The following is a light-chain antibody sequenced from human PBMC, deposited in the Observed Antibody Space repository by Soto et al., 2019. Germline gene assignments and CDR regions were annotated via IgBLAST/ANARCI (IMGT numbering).Light chain of an antibody. CDR1: QSIRSH. Sequence: DIQMTQSPSSLSASVGDRVSITCRASQSIRSHLNWYQHKPGKAPKVLIYAASSLQGGVPSRFSGSGSGTDFTLTISCLQSEDFATYYCQQYYSYPFTFGPGTKVDIK. CDR3: QQYYSYPFT. CDR2: AAS. J-gene: IGKJ3*01. V-gene: IGKV1-39*01.